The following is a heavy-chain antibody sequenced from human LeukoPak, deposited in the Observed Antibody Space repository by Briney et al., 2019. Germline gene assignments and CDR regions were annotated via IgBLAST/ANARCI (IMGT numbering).Heavy chain of an antibody. Sequence: GGSLILSCAASGFTFSSYAMSWVRQAPGKGLEWVSAISGSGGSTYYADSVKGRFTISRDNSKNTLYLQMNSLRAEDTAVYYCAKERTMIVVVNPIDYWGQGTLVTVSS. V-gene: IGHV3-23*01. D-gene: IGHD3-22*01. CDR2: ISGSGGST. CDR3: AKERTMIVVVNPIDY. J-gene: IGHJ4*02. CDR1: GFTFSSYA.